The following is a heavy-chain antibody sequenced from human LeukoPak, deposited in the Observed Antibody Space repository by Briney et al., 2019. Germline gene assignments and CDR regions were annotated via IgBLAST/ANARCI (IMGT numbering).Heavy chain of an antibody. CDR1: GGSISSGGYS. D-gene: IGHD3-22*01. Sequence: PSQTLSLTCAVSGGSISSGGYSWSWIRQPPGKGLEWIGYIYHSGSTNYNPSLKSRVTISVDTSKNQFSLKLSSVTAADTAVYYCARGRSYDSSGSTQPKNFDYWGQGTLVTVSS. J-gene: IGHJ4*02. V-gene: IGHV4-30-2*01. CDR2: IYHSGST. CDR3: ARGRSYDSSGSTQPKNFDY.